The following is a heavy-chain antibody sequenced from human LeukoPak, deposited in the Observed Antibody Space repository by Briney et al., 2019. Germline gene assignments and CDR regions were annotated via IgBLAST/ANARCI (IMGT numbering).Heavy chain of an antibody. CDR2: ISHDGSKK. J-gene: IGHJ4*02. V-gene: IGHV3-30*03. D-gene: IGHD5-18*01. CDR1: GFTLSSYG. CDR3: ARANGQLWTTPDY. Sequence: GGSLRLSCAASGFTLSSYGMHWVRQPQGEGLGWVAVISHDGSKKYSAESVKGRFTISRDNSKNTLYLQMNSLRAEDTAVYYCARANGQLWTTPDYWGQGTLVTISS.